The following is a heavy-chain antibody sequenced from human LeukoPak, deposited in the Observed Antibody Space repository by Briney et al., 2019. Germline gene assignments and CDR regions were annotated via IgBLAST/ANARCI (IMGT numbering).Heavy chain of an antibody. Sequence: PSETLSLTCAVYGGSFSGYYWSWIRQPPGKGLEWIGEINHSGSTNYNPSLKSRVTISVDTSKNQFSLKLSSVTAADTAVYYCARAKWHHCSGGSCYSHYFDYWGQGTLVTVSS. V-gene: IGHV4-34*01. D-gene: IGHD2-15*01. J-gene: IGHJ4*02. CDR1: GGSFSGYY. CDR2: INHSGST. CDR3: ARAKWHHCSGGSCYSHYFDY.